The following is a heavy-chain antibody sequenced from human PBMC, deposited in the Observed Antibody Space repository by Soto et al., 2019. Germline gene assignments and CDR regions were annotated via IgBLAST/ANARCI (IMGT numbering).Heavy chain of an antibody. CDR1: GGSISSGGYY. V-gene: IGHV4-31*03. Sequence: SETLSLTCTVSGGSISSGGYYWSWIRQHPGKGLEWIGYIYYSGSTYYNPSLKSRVTISVDTSKNQFSLQLNSVTPEDTAVYYCARLIGNSWLDYWGQGTLVTVSS. CDR3: ARLIGNSWLDY. J-gene: IGHJ4*02. D-gene: IGHD6-13*01. CDR2: IYYSGST.